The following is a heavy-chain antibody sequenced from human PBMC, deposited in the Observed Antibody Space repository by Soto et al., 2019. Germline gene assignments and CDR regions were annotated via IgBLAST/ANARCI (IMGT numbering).Heavy chain of an antibody. D-gene: IGHD6-13*01. Sequence: GVSLRLSCAASGFTFSSLAMSWFRQAPGKGLDWVSAISGSGGSTYSADSVKGRFTISRDNSKNTLYLQMSSLRAEDTAVYYCARGFSAGKGSPPDFCGQGSLVSVSS. V-gene: IGHV3-23*01. CDR3: ARGFSAGKGSPPDF. CDR1: GFTFSSLA. CDR2: ISGSGGST. J-gene: IGHJ4*02.